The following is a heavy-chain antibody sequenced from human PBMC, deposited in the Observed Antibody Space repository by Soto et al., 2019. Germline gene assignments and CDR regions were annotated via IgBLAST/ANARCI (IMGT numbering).Heavy chain of an antibody. CDR2: IWYDGSNK. CDR3: ARDASPYFSGGSCYFEDY. V-gene: IGHV3-33*01. J-gene: IGHJ4*02. D-gene: IGHD2-15*01. Sequence: QVQLVESGGGVVQPGRSLRLSCAASGFTFSSYGMHWVRQAPGKGLEWVAVIWYDGSNKYYADSVKGRFTISRDNSKNTLELQMNSLRAEDTAVYYCARDASPYFSGGSCYFEDYWGQGTLVTVSS. CDR1: GFTFSSYG.